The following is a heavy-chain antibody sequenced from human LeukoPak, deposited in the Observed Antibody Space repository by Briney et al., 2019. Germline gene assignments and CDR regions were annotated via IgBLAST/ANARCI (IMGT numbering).Heavy chain of an antibody. V-gene: IGHV3-48*03. Sequence: GGSLRLSCAASGFTFSSYEMNWVRQAPGKGLEWVSYISSSGSTIYYADSVKGRFTISRDNAKNSLYLQMNSLKTEDTAVYYCTRQSGEWLDYYYYYMDVWGKGTTVTVSS. CDR3: TRQSGEWLDYYYYYMDV. D-gene: IGHD6-19*01. CDR2: ISSSGSTI. CDR1: GFTFSSYE. J-gene: IGHJ6*03.